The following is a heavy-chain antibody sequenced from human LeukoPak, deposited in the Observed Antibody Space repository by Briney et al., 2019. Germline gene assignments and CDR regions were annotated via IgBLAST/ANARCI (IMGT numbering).Heavy chain of an antibody. CDR1: GGSISTTSYY. CDR2: IYYSGST. D-gene: IGHD2/OR15-2a*01. CDR3: ARHKYSGLVFDI. J-gene: IGHJ3*02. V-gene: IGHV4-39*01. Sequence: PSETLSLTCTVSGGSISTTSYYWGWIRQPPGKGLEWIANIYYSGSTYYNSSLKSRVTISVDTSKNQFSLTVSSVTAADTAVYYCARHKYSGLVFDIWGQGTMVTVSS.